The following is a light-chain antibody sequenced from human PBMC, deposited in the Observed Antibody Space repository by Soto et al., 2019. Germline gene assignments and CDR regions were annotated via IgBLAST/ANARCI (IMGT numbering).Light chain of an antibody. CDR1: QSIGSW. CDR2: KAS. CDR3: QQYNTNSFA. Sequence: DIPMTQSPSTLSASVGDRVTITCRASQSIGSWVAWYQQKPRKAPKFLIYKASSLETGVPSRFSGSGSGTEFTLTISSLQPDDFATYYCQQYNTNSFACGPGTKVDIK. V-gene: IGKV1-5*03. J-gene: IGKJ3*01.